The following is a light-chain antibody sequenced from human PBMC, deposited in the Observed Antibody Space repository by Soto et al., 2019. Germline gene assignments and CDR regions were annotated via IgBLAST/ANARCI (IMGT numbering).Light chain of an antibody. V-gene: IGKV3-20*01. Sequence: EIVLTQSPGTLSLSPGERATLSCRASQSVSNNYLAWYQQKPGQAPRRLIYGASSRATGIPDRFSGSGSGTDFTLTISRLEPEDFAVYYCQQYGSSPTFGKGTRLEIK. J-gene: IGKJ5*01. CDR2: GAS. CDR3: QQYGSSPT. CDR1: QSVSNNY.